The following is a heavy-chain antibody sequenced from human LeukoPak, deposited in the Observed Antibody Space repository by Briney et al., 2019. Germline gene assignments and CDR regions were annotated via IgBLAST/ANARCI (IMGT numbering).Heavy chain of an antibody. CDR1: GGSISSYY. V-gene: IGHV4-59*01. CDR3: ARSISGSYDYFFNY. D-gene: IGHD3-22*01. J-gene: IGHJ4*02. Sequence: SETLSLTCTVSGGSISSYYWNWIRQPPGKGLAWIEEIYYSGSTNYNPSLKSRVTISVDTSRNQFSLNLSSVTAADTAVYYCARSISGSYDYFFNYWGQGTVVTVSS. CDR2: IYYSGST.